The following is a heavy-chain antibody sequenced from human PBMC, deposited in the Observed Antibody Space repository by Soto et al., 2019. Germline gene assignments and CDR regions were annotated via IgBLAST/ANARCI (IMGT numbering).Heavy chain of an antibody. J-gene: IGHJ4*02. CDR1: GFLLSNARMG. Sequence: GSGPTLVNPTETLTLSCTVSGFLLSNARMGVSWIRQPPGKALEWLAHIFSNDEKAYSLSLRSRLTISKDASKSQVVLTMTNIDPVDTATYYCARIRIAAAGNSFDYWGQGALVTVSS. D-gene: IGHD6-13*01. CDR3: ARIRIAAAGNSFDY. V-gene: IGHV2-26*01. CDR2: IFSNDEK.